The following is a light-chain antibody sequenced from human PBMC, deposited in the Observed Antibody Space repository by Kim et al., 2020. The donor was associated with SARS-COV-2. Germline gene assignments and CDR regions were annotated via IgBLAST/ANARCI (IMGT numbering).Light chain of an antibody. Sequence: QSVLTQPPSASGTPGQTVTISCSGSSSNIGSNTVEWYQQLPGTAPRLLIYSGNQRPSGVPDRFSGSKSGTSATLDITGLQSEDEADYYCAAWDDSLNGLVFGGGTQLTVL. CDR1: SSNIGSNT. CDR2: SGN. CDR3: AAWDDSLNGLV. V-gene: IGLV1-44*01. J-gene: IGLJ2*01.